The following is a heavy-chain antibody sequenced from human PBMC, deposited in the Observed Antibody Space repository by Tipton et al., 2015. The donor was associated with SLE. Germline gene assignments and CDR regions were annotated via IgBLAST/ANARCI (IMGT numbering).Heavy chain of an antibody. CDR1: GGSVSSGSYY. V-gene: IGHV4-61*01. CDR3: ARRIEGATTGWFDP. Sequence: TLSLTCTVSGGSVSSGSYYWSWIRQPPGKGLEWIGYIYYSGSTNYNPSLKSRVTISVDTSKNQFSLKLSSVTAADTAVYYCARRIEGATTGWFDPWGQGTLVTVSS. CDR2: IYYSGST. D-gene: IGHD1-26*01. J-gene: IGHJ5*02.